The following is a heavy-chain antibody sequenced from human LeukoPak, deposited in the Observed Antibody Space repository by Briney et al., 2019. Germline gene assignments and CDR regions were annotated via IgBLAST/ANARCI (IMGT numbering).Heavy chain of an antibody. J-gene: IGHJ1*01. Sequence: PGGSLRLSCAASGFTFSDCYMSWIRQAPGKGLEWVSYISSSGSNINYADSVKGRFTISRDNAKNSLFLQMNSLRADDTAVYYCARRGPYCGGDCYSPGAEYFQHWGQGTLVTVSS. D-gene: IGHD2-21*02. CDR2: ISSSGSNI. CDR3: ARRGPYCGGDCYSPGAEYFQH. V-gene: IGHV3-11*01. CDR1: GFTFSDCY.